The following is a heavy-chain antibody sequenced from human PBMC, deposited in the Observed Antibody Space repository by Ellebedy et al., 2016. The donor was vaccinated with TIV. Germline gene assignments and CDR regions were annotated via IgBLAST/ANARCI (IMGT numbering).Heavy chain of an antibody. V-gene: IGHV3-74*01. CDR1: GFTFSSYA. Sequence: GESLKISCAASGFTFSSYAMHWVRQAPGKGLVWVSGIKGDGSTTTYADSVKGRFTISRDNAKNTLYLQLNSLRVEDTAVYYCVREYDYWGQGTLVTVSS. CDR3: VREYDY. J-gene: IGHJ4*02. CDR2: IKGDGSTT.